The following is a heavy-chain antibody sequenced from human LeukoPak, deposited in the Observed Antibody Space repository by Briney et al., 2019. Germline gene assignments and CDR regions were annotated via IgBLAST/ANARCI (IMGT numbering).Heavy chain of an antibody. V-gene: IGHV1-2*02. CDR2: MNPNSGGT. D-gene: IGHD3-22*01. CDR1: GYTFTDYY. J-gene: IGHJ5*02. CDR3: AIPKDWDPPDSPLNP. Sequence: ASVKVSCKASGYTFTDYYMHWVRQAPGQGLEWMGWMNPNSGGTSYAQKFQGRVTMTRDTSINTAYLDLTRLTSEDTAVYFYAIPKDWDPPDSPLNPWGQGTLVTVSS.